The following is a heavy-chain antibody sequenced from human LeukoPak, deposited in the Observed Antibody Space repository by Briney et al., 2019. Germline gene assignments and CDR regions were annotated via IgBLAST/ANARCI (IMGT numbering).Heavy chain of an antibody. CDR1: GGTFSSYA. V-gene: IGHV1-69*13. CDR2: IIPIFGTA. CDR3: ARLLDYGDYPSFDY. Sequence: GASVKVSCKASGGTFSSYAISWVRQAPGQGLEWMGGIIPIFGTANYAQKFQGRVTITADESTSTAYMELSSLRSEDTAVYYCARLLDYGDYPSFDYRGQGTLVTVSS. D-gene: IGHD4-17*01. J-gene: IGHJ4*02.